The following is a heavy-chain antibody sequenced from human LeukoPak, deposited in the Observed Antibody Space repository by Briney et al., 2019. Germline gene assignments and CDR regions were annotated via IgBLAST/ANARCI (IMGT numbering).Heavy chain of an antibody. CDR1: GFTFSSYE. CDR3: ARVGGNWSPDY. CDR2: ISSSGSTI. J-gene: IGHJ4*02. V-gene: IGHV3-48*03. Sequence: GGSLRLSCAASGFTFSSYELNWVRQAPGKGLEWVSCISSSGSTIYYADSVKGRFTISGDNAKNSLYLQMNSLRAEDTAVYYCARVGGNWSPDYWGQGTLVTVSS.